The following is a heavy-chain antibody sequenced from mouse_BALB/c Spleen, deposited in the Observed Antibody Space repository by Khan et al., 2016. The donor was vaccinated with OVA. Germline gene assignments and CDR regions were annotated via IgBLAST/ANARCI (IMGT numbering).Heavy chain of an antibody. D-gene: IGHD2-1*01. J-gene: IGHJ1*01. CDR2: IWSDGHT. Sequence: VQLKESGPGLVAPSQSLSITCTISGFSLTNYGVHWVRQLPGKGLEWLVVIWSDGHTTYNSALKSRLSISKDNSKSQVFLKMNSLQTDDTAMYYCARHGYYGNYGPYFDVWGAGTTVTVSS. CDR1: GFSLTNYG. CDR3: ARHGYYGNYGPYFDV. V-gene: IGHV2-6-1*01.